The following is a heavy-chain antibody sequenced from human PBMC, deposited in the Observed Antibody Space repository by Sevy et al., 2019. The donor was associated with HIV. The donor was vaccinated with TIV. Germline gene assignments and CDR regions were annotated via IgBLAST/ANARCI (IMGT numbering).Heavy chain of an antibody. Sequence: GGYLRLSCAASAVSLSNYYMTWVRQAPGKGLEWVANIKQGGNEQFYLESVKGRFTISRDDSKNSVYLQMTSLRAEDTALYYCAREGVIYDDDGRDFDDAFDIWGHGRMVTVSS. CDR3: AREGVIYDDDGRDFDDAFDI. J-gene: IGHJ3*02. CDR2: IKQGGNEQ. D-gene: IGHD2-21*01. V-gene: IGHV3-7*01. CDR1: AVSLSNYY.